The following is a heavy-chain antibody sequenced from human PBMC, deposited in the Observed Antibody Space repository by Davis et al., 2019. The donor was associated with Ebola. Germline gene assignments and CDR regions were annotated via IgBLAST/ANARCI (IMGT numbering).Heavy chain of an antibody. D-gene: IGHD3-10*01. CDR1: GFNVRSYA. CDR3: ARGLRLWFGDVYTFDI. V-gene: IGHV3-30*04. J-gene: IGHJ3*02. CDR2: MSSDGNDK. Sequence: PGGSLRLSCAASGFNVRSYAMHWVRQAPGRGLEWVAFMSSDGNDKYYADSVKGRSNISRDTSKNTLSLVMNSLKTEDSAVYYCARGLRLWFGDVYTFDIWGQGTMVTVSS.